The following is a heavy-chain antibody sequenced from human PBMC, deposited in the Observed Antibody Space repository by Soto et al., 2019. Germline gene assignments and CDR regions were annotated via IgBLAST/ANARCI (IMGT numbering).Heavy chain of an antibody. D-gene: IGHD3-3*01. J-gene: IGHJ3*02. V-gene: IGHV1-18*01. CDR2: ISAYNGNT. CDR1: GYTFTGYG. CDR3: AREHTIFGVAGEAFDI. Sequence: ASVKVSCKASGYTFTGYGISWVRQAPGQGLAWMGWISAYNGNTNYAQKLQGRVTMTTDTSTSTAYMELRSLRSDDTAVYYCAREHTIFGVAGEAFDIWGQGTMVTVSS.